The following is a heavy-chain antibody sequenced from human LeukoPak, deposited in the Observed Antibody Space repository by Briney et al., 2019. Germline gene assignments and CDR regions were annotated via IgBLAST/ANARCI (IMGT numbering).Heavy chain of an antibody. J-gene: IGHJ3*02. V-gene: IGHV1-69*05. CDR2: IIPTFGTA. CDR1: GGTFSSYA. Sequence: SVKVSCKASGGTFSSYAISWVRQAPGQGLEWMGGIIPTFGTANYAQKFQGRVTITTDESTSTAYMELSSLRSEDTAVYYCARDLTAMVTGAFDIWGQGTMVTVSS. CDR3: ARDLTAMVTGAFDI. D-gene: IGHD5-18*01.